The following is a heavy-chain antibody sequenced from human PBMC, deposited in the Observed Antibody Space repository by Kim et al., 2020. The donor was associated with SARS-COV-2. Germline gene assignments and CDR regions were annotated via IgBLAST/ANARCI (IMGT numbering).Heavy chain of an antibody. CDR2: LNHSGST. Sequence: SETLSLTCAVYGGSFSGYYWSWIRQPPGKGLAWIGELNHSGSTNYNPSLKSRVTISVDTSKNQFSLKLSSVTAADTAVYYCARRRQQWLVRFDYWGQGTLVTVSS. J-gene: IGHJ4*02. V-gene: IGHV4-34*01. CDR1: GGSFSGYY. CDR3: ARRRQQWLVRFDY. D-gene: IGHD6-19*01.